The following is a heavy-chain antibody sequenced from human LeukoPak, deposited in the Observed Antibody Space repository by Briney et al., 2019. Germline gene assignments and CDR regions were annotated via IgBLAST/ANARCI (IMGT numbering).Heavy chain of an antibody. V-gene: IGHV3-30*02. D-gene: IGHD6-13*01. CDR2: IRNDGSNK. CDR3: AKDLTGSSWTFDY. Sequence: GGSLRLSCAASGFTFSSYGMHWVRQAPGKGLEGVAFIRNDGSNKYYADSAKGRFTISRDNSKNTLYLQMNSLRAEDTAVYYCAKDLTGSSWTFDYWGQATLVTVSS. J-gene: IGHJ4*02. CDR1: GFTFSSYG.